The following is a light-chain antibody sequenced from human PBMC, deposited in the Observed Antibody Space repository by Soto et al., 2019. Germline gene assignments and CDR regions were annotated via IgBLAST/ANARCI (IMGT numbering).Light chain of an antibody. Sequence: EIVMTQSPGTLSVSPGERATLSCRASQSVSTNVAWYQQKPGQGPRLLIYGASTRATGLPARFSGSGSGTEFTLTISSLQSEDFAVYYCHQYNNWPRTFGGGTKWISN. CDR3: HQYNNWPRT. CDR2: GAS. CDR1: QSVSTN. J-gene: IGKJ4*01. V-gene: IGKV3-15*01.